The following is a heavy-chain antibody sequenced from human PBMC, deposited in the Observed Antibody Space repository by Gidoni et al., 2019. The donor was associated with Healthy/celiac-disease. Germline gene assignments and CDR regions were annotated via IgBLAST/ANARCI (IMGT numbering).Heavy chain of an antibody. CDR2: ISGSGGST. D-gene: IGHD6-13*01. CDR3: AKPKAAAGTPRYWYFDL. Sequence: EVQLLESGGGLVQPGGSLRLSCAASGFPFSSYAMSWVRQAQGKGLEWVSAISGSGGSTYYADSVKGRFTISRDNSKNTLYLQMNSLRAEDTAVYYCAKPKAAAGTPRYWYFDLWGRGTLVTVSS. CDR1: GFPFSSYA. J-gene: IGHJ2*01. V-gene: IGHV3-23*01.